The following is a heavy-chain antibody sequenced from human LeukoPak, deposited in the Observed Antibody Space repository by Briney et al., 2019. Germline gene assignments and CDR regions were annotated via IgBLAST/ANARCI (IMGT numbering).Heavy chain of an antibody. CDR3: AKESKDYYYMDV. CDR1: GFTFSSYG. J-gene: IGHJ6*03. V-gene: IGHV3-30*02. Sequence: GGSLRLSCAASGFTFSSYGMHWVRQAPGKGLEWVALIRYDGSNKYYADSVKGRFTISRDNPKNTLYLQMNSLRAEDTAVYYCAKESKDYYYMDVWGKGTTVTVSS. CDR2: IRYDGSNK.